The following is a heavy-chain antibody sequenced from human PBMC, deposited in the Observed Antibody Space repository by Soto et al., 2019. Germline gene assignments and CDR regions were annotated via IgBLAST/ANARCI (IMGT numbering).Heavy chain of an antibody. Sequence: APEKVSCKASVYTFTSDAMHWVRQAPGQRVECMVWINSGNGKTXXSQNFQGIXXITRDASAITAXMYLSXLRAEDTAVYYCARGAYDIFTPYWGQGTLVTDSS. V-gene: IGHV1-3*01. CDR3: ARGAYDIFTPY. CDR2: INSGNGKT. J-gene: IGHJ4*02. CDR1: VYTFTSDA. D-gene: IGHD3-9*01.